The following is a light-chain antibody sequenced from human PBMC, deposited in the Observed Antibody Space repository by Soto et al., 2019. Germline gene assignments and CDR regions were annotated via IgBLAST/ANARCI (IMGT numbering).Light chain of an antibody. CDR1: QSISSY. V-gene: IGKV1-39*01. Sequence: IQMTQSPPSPSASVGDRLTLTCRASQSISSYLNWYQQKPGKAPKLLIYAASSLQSGVPSRFSGSGSGTDFTLTISSLQPEDFATYYCQQSYSTPITFGPGTRLEIK. CDR3: QQSYSTPIT. CDR2: AAS. J-gene: IGKJ5*01.